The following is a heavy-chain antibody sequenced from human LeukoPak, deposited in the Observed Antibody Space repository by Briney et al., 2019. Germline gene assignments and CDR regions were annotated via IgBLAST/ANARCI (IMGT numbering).Heavy chain of an antibody. CDR1: GFTVSSNY. D-gene: IGHD1-26*01. J-gene: IGHJ4*02. Sequence: GGSLRLSCAASGFTVSSNYMSWVRQAPGKGLEWVSVIYSGGSTYYADSVKGRFTISRDNSKNTVFLQMNSLRVEDTAMFYCARDLRGSYGYWGQGTLVTVSS. CDR3: ARDLRGSYGY. CDR2: IYSGGST. V-gene: IGHV3-53*01.